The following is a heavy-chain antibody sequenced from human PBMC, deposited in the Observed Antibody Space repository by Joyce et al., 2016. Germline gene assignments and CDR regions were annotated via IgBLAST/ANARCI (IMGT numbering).Heavy chain of an antibody. Sequence: QVQLVQSGPEMKKPGASVKVSCKASGYTFTDYGVTWVRQTPGQGLEWMGWISAYNGNTNYVQKFQDRIGPTTDTSTTTGYMVLRSRRYDDTAVYYCARGGVGTSPDFWGQGTLVTVSS. CDR1: GYTFTDYG. CDR2: ISAYNGNT. V-gene: IGHV1-18*01. CDR3: ARGGVGTSPDF. D-gene: IGHD3-3*01. J-gene: IGHJ4*02.